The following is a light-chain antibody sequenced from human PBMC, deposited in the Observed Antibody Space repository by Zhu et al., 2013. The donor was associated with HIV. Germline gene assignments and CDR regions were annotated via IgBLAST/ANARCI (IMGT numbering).Light chain of an antibody. CDR2: EAS. V-gene: IGKV1-5*01. CDR3: QQYNSYPWT. Sequence: DVQMTQYPSTLSASVGDRVTITCRASQNVGTWLAWYQQKPGKAPKVVIYEASSLETGVPSRFSGSGSGTEFTLTISSLQPDDFATYYCQQYNSYPWTFGQGTKVEIK. J-gene: IGKJ1*01. CDR1: QNVGTW.